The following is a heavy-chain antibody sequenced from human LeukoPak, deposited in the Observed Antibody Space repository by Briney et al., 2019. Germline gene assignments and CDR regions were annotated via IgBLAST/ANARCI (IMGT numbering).Heavy chain of an antibody. D-gene: IGHD1-26*01. J-gene: IGHJ5*02. CDR2: ISSSSSYI. CDR1: GFTFSSYS. V-gene: IGHV3-21*01. Sequence: GSLRLSCAASGFTFSSYSMNWVRQAPGKGLEWVSSISSSSSYIYYADSVKGRFTISRDNAKNSLYLQMNSLRAEDTAVYYCARDPLGATQTYWFDPWGQGTLVTVSS. CDR3: ARDPLGATQTYWFDP.